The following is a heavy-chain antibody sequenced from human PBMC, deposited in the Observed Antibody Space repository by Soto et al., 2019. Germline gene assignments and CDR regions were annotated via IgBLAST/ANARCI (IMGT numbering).Heavy chain of an antibody. J-gene: IGHJ6*02. Sequence: PSETLSLTCTVSGGSISSSSYYWGWIRQPPGKGLEWIGSIYYSGSTYYNPSLKSRVTISVDTSKNQFSLKLSSVTAADTAVYYCAGITMVRGFGMDVWGQGTTVTVSS. CDR2: IYYSGST. CDR3: AGITMVRGFGMDV. CDR1: GGSISSSSYY. D-gene: IGHD3-10*01. V-gene: IGHV4-39*01.